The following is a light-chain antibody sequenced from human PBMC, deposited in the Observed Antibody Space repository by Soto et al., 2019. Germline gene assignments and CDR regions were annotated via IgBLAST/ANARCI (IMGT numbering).Light chain of an antibody. V-gene: IGKV3-20*01. Sequence: EIVFTQSPGTLPLSPGERATLSCRASQSVSSSYLAWYQQKPGQAPRLLIYGASSRATGIPDRFSGSGSGTDFTLTISRLGPEDFAVYYCQQYGSSPRTFGQGTKVEIK. J-gene: IGKJ1*01. CDR2: GAS. CDR3: QQYGSSPRT. CDR1: QSVSSSY.